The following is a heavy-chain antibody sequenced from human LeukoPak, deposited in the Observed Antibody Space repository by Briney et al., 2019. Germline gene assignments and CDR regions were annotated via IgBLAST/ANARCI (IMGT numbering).Heavy chain of an antibody. CDR3: ARDGAEDDILTGYSSLYGMDV. Sequence: PGGSLRLACAASGFTFSSYWMHWVRQAPGKGLVWVSRINSDGSSTSYADSVKGRFTISRDNAKNTLYLQMNSLRAEDTAVYYCARDGAEDDILTGYSSLYGMDVWGQGTTVTVSS. J-gene: IGHJ6*02. CDR1: GFTFSSYW. V-gene: IGHV3-74*01. D-gene: IGHD3-9*01. CDR2: INSDGSST.